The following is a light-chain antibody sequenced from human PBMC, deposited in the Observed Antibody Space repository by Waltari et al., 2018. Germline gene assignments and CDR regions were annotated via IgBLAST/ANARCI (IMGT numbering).Light chain of an antibody. J-gene: IGKJ1*01. V-gene: IGKV1-9*01. CDR2: AAS. CDR1: QGISSY. Sequence: IQLPQSPSSLSASVGDRVTITCRASQGISSYLAWYQQKPGKAPKLLIYAASTLQSGVPSRFSGSGSGTDFTLTISSLQPEDFATYYCQQLNNYPWTFGQGTKVEIK. CDR3: QQLNNYPWT.